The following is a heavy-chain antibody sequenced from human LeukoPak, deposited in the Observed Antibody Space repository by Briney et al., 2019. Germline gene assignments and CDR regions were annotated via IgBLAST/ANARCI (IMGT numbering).Heavy chain of an antibody. Sequence: SETLSLTCTVSGGSISSGGYYWSWIRQHPGKGLEWIGYIYYSGSTYYNPSLKSRVTISVDTSKNQFSLKLSSVTAADTAVYYCARQGIYDFWSAPGWFDPWGQGTLVTVSS. V-gene: IGHV4-31*03. J-gene: IGHJ5*02. D-gene: IGHD3-3*01. CDR2: IYYSGST. CDR3: ARQGIYDFWSAPGWFDP. CDR1: GGSISSGGYY.